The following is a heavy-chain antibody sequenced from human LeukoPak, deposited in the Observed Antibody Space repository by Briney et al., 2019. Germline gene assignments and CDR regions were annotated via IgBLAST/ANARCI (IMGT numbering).Heavy chain of an antibody. V-gene: IGHV3-7*01. D-gene: IGHD3-3*01. CDR3: ARVDTIFGVVIQADAFDI. Sequence: GGSLRLSCAASGFTFSNYWMSWVRQAPGKGLEWVANIKFDGSDKFYVDSVKGRFTISRDNAKNLLYLQMNSLRAEDTAVYYCARVDTIFGVVIQADAFDIWGQGTMVTVSS. J-gene: IGHJ3*02. CDR2: IKFDGSDK. CDR1: GFTFSNYW.